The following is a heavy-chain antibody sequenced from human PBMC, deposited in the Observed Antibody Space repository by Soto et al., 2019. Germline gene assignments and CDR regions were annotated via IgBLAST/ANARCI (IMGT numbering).Heavy chain of an antibody. CDR1: GGSSSSSTYS. CDR3: ARGHYYYSMDV. CDR2: MHYSGTT. Sequence: PSETLSLTCTASGGSSSSSTYSWGWIRQPPGKGLEWIGSMHYSGTTYYTPSLKSRLTMSMDRANDHFSLNLTSVTAADTAVYFCARGHYYYSMDVWGQGITVTVSS. V-gene: IGHV4-39*07. J-gene: IGHJ6*02.